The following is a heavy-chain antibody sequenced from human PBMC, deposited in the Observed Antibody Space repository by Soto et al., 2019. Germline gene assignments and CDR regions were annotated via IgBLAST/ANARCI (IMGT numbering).Heavy chain of an antibody. V-gene: IGHV3-49*03. Sequence: GSLRLSCTASGFTFGDYAMSWFRQAPGKGLEWVGFIRSKAYGGTTEYAASVKGRFTISRDDSKSIAYLQMNSLKTGDTAVYYCTRDLIYCSGGSCYFPDRAFDIWGQGTMVTVSS. J-gene: IGHJ3*02. CDR1: GFTFGDYA. CDR2: IRSKAYGGTT. D-gene: IGHD2-15*01. CDR3: TRDLIYCSGGSCYFPDRAFDI.